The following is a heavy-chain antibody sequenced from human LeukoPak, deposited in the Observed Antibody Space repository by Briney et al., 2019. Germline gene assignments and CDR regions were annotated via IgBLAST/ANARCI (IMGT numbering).Heavy chain of an antibody. D-gene: IGHD5-12*01. CDR2: ISGSGDGT. V-gene: IGHV3-23*01. CDR3: SKPFYSGYDSHFDY. J-gene: IGHJ4*02. Sequence: RGSPRPSRAASGITLSNYAMSRGPQAPGKGPEWVSSISGSGDGTYSADSVKDRFTISRDNSKNTLYLQMNRLRAGEAAVYYCSKPFYSGYDSHFDYWGQGTLVTVSS. CDR1: GITLSNYA.